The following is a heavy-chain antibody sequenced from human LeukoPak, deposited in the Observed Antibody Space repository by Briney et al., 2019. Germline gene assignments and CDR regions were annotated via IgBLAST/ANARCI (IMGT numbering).Heavy chain of an antibody. J-gene: IGHJ3*02. CDR2: INPNSGGT. CDR1: GYTFTGYY. D-gene: IGHD3-22*01. V-gene: IGHV1-2*02. CDR3: ARVVVIGLDAFDI. Sequence: ASVKVSCKASGYTFTGYYMHWVRQAPGQGLEWMGWINPNSGGTNYAQKFQGRVTMTRDTSISTAYMERSRLRSDDTAVYYCARVVVIGLDAFDIWGQGTIVTVSS.